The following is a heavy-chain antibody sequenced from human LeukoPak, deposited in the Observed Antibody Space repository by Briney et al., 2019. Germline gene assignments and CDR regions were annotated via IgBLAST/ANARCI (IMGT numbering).Heavy chain of an antibody. V-gene: IGHV3-21*04. J-gene: IGHJ4*02. Sequence: GSLRLSCAASGFTFSSYSMNWVRQAPGKGLEWVSSISSSSSYIYYADSVKGRFTISRDNAKNSLYLQMSSLRTADTAVYYCARDVGDEGNYWGQGTLVTVSS. CDR2: ISSSSSYI. D-gene: IGHD3-16*01. CDR3: ARDVGDEGNY. CDR1: GFTFSSYS.